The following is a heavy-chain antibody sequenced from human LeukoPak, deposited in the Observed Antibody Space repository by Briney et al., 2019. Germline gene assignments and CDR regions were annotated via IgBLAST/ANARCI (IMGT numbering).Heavy chain of an antibody. V-gene: IGHV3-73*01. CDR1: GFTFSASD. D-gene: IGHD6-19*01. CDR3: TTYRSGHY. Sequence: GGSLRLSCAASGFTFSASDVHRVRQASGKGLEWVGRVQAKANSYATAYAASLKGRFTISRDDSANTAYLQMNSLRTEDTALYYCTTYRSGHYWGQGTLVTVSS. CDR2: VQAKANSYAT. J-gene: IGHJ4*02.